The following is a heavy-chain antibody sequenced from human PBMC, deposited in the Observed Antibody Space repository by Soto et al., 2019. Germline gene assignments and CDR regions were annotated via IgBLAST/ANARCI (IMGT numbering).Heavy chain of an antibody. J-gene: IGHJ5*02. CDR3: AREEGLLNWFDP. D-gene: IGHD1-26*01. CDR1: GFTFSSYS. CDR2: ISSSSSTI. V-gene: IGHV3-48*01. Sequence: EVQLVESGGGLVQPGGSLRLSCAASGFTFSSYSMNWVRQAPGKGLEWVSYISSSSSTIYYADSVKGRFTISRDNAKNSMYRQMNSLRAEDTAVYYCAREEGLLNWFDPWGQGTLVTVSS.